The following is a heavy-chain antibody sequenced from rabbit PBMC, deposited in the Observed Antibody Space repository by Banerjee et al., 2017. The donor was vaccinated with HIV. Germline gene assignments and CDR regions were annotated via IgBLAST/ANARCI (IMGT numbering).Heavy chain of an antibody. J-gene: IGHJ4*01. CDR2: INTGGSA. D-gene: IGHD6-1*01. CDR1: GFDISSYN. Sequence: QEQLVESGGGLVKPEGSLTLTCKASGFDISSYNMQWVRQSPGKGLESIGFINTGGSAYYASWVNGRFSISKTSSTTVTLQMTSLTAADTATYFCARAGYAGYGYAPFNLWGPGTLVTVS. V-gene: IGHV1S25*01. CDR3: ARAGYAGYGYAPFNL.